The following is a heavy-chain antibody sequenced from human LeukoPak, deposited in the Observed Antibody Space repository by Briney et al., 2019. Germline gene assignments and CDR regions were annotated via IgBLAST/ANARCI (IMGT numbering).Heavy chain of an antibody. Sequence: ETLSLTSAVSRGSITIYYWSWVPQTPGKGLEWSGHIFYSGSITYNTPPQRRATTSSDTSKTPFSMKLSSMSAADTAVYYWARGALGSAWTPYYFDYWGQGTLVTVSS. D-gene: IGHD3/OR15-3a*01. V-gene: IGHV4-59*01. CDR1: RGSITIYY. CDR3: ARGALGSAWTPYYFDY. J-gene: IGHJ4*02. CDR2: IFYSGSI.